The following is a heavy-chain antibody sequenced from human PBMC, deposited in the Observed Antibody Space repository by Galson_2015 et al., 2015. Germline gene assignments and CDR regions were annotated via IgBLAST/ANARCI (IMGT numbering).Heavy chain of an antibody. CDR1: GFTFSSYG. CDR3: AKDPTRFPVAGTLDY. D-gene: IGHD6-19*01. Sequence: SLRLSCAASGFTFSSYGMHWVRQVPGKGLEWVAVISYDGSNKYYADSVKGRFTISRDNSKNTLHQQMNSLRAEDTAVYYCAKDPTRFPVAGTLDYWGQGTLVTVPS. CDR2: ISYDGSNK. V-gene: IGHV3-30*18. J-gene: IGHJ4*02.